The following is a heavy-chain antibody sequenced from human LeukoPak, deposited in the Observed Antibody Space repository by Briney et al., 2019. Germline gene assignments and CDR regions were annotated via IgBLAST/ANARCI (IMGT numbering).Heavy chain of an antibody. Sequence: PGGSLRLSCVASEFTFSSYNMNWVRQAPGKGLEWVSSISSSSSYIYYADAVKGRFTISRDNAKNSLYLQMNSLRAEDTAVYYCGRGYYHESSGIVYWGQGTLVTVSS. J-gene: IGHJ4*02. V-gene: IGHV3-21*04. D-gene: IGHD3-22*01. CDR2: ISSSSSYI. CDR1: EFTFSSYN. CDR3: GRGYYHESSGIVY.